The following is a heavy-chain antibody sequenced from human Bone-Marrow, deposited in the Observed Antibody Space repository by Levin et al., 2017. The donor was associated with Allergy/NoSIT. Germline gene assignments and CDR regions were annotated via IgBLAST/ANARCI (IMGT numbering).Heavy chain of an antibody. D-gene: IGHD2-2*01. J-gene: IGHJ6*02. V-gene: IGHV3-11*01. CDR2: ISNSETTI. Sequence: GGSLRLSCVGSGFTFSDYYMSWIRQAPGKGLEWVSFISNSETTIFYADSVRGRFTISRDSAQNSLYLQMSSLRVDDTAVYYCARGPYCGRTNCHQSKLLLGRGMDVWGQGTTVTVSS. CDR1: GFTFSDYY. CDR3: ARGPYCGRTNCHQSKLLLGRGMDV.